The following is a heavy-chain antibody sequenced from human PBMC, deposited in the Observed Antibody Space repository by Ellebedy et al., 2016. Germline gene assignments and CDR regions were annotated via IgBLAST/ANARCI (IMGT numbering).Heavy chain of an antibody. J-gene: IGHJ3*02. Sequence: SETLSLTCSVSGYSISSGYDWGWIRQPPGKGLEWIARIYHGGRTFYNPSLKSRVTTSVDMSKNQFALKLTSVTAADTAVYYCATPNSNGPITDACDIWGQGTMVTVSS. D-gene: IGHD3-22*01. CDR3: ATPNSNGPITDACDI. V-gene: IGHV4-38-2*01. CDR2: IYHGGRT. CDR1: GYSISSGYD.